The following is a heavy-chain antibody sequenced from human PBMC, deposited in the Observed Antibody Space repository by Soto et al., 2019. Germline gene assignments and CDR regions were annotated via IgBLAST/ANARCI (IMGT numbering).Heavy chain of an antibody. CDR1: GFTFSSYS. J-gene: IGHJ6*02. CDR2: ISSSSSTI. V-gene: IGHV3-48*02. CDR3: ASLYDFEDYYGMEV. Sequence: GGSLRLSCAASGFTFSSYSMNWVRQAPGKGLEWVSYISSSSSTIYYADSVKGRFTTSRDNAKNSLYLQMNSLRDEDTAVYYCASLYDFEDYYGMEVWGQGTTVTVSS. D-gene: IGHD3-3*01.